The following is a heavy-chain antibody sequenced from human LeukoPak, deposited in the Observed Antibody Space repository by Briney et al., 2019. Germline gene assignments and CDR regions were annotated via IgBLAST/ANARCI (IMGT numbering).Heavy chain of an antibody. Sequence: GGSLRLSCAASGFTFSDYYMSWIRQAPGKGLEWVSYISSSGSTIYYADSVKGRFTISRDNAKNSLYLQMNSLRAEDTAVYYCAKDHIAAAGTPWFDPWGQGTLVTVSS. CDR1: GFTFSDYY. D-gene: IGHD6-13*01. J-gene: IGHJ5*02. CDR2: ISSSGSTI. CDR3: AKDHIAAAGTPWFDP. V-gene: IGHV3-11*04.